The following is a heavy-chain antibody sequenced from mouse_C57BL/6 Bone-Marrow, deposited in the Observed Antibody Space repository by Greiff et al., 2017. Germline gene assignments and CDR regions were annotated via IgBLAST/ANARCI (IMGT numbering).Heavy chain of an antibody. J-gene: IGHJ1*03. CDR2: INPNNGGT. Sequence: VQLQQSGPELVKPGASVKISCKASGYTFTDYYMNWVKQSHGKSLEWIGDINPNNGGTSYNQKFKGKATLTVDKSSSTAYMELRSLTSEDSAVYYCARGVYYGNPHWYFDVWGTGTTVTVSS. D-gene: IGHD2-1*01. V-gene: IGHV1-26*01. CDR3: ARGVYYGNPHWYFDV. CDR1: GYTFTDYY.